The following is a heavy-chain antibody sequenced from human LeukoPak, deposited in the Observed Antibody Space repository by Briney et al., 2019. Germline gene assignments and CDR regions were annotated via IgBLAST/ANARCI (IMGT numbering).Heavy chain of an antibody. CDR2: MNLDGSEK. CDR1: GFTFSSYW. J-gene: IGHJ4*02. V-gene: IGHV3-7*01. Sequence: GGSLRLSCAASGFTFSSYWMTWVRQAPGKGLEWVANMNLDGSEKFYVDSVKGRFTISRDNAKNSLFLQMNSLRAEDTAVYYCARPRTLNYYDSSGYSVSYFDYWGQGTLVTVSS. D-gene: IGHD3-22*01. CDR3: ARPRTLNYYDSSGYSVSYFDY.